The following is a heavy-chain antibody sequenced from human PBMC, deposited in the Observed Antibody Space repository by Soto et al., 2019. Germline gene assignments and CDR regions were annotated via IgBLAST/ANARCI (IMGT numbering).Heavy chain of an antibody. CDR3: ARGGDGANFGAVY. CDR1: GGGNLRDYR. CDR2: SIPKLGAA. Sequence: QVQLVQSGAEVKEPGSSVKVSCKSSGGGNLRDYRNTWVRRAPGRGLEWMGGSIPKLGAANYEQNFQGRVTVTADASTNTVYMELRSLRSDDTAVYYCARGGDGANFGAVYWGQGPPVTVSS. J-gene: IGHJ4*02. D-gene: IGHD2-21*01. V-gene: IGHV1-69*01.